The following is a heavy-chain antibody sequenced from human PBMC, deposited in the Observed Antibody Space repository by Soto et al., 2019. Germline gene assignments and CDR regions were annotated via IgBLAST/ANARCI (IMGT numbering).Heavy chain of an antibody. V-gene: IGHV3-33*01. J-gene: IGHJ4*02. Sequence: QVQLVESGGGVVQPGRSLRLSCAASGFTFSSYGMHWVRQAPGKGLEWVAVIWYDGSNKYYADSVKGRFTISRDNSKNTLYLQMNSLRDEEYAVYYCASSYIAAAGTNYWGQGTLVTVSS. CDR3: ASSYIAAAGTNY. CDR2: IWYDGSNK. CDR1: GFTFSSYG. D-gene: IGHD6-13*01.